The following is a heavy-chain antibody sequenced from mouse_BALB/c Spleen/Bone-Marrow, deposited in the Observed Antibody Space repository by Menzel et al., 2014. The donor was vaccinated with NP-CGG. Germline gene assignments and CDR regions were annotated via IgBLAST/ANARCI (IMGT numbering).Heavy chain of an antibody. J-gene: IGHJ4*01. D-gene: IGHD1-1*01. V-gene: IGHV2-6-4*01. CDR3: ARMYYAYAMDY. Sequence: VQGEESGPGLVAPSQSLSITCTVSEFSLSRYSVHWVRQPPGKGLEWLGMIWGGGSTDYNSALKSRLNISKVNSKSQVFLKMNSLQTDDTAMYYCARMYYAYAMDYWGQGTSVTVSS. CDR2: IWGGGST. CDR1: EFSLSRYS.